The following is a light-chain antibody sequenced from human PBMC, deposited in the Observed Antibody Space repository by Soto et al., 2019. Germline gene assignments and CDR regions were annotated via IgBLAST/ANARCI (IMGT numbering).Light chain of an antibody. CDR2: DSN. V-gene: IGLV1-51*01. J-gene: IGLJ2*01. CDR1: TSNIGSNY. Sequence: QSVLTQPPSASAAPGQKVTISCSGSTSNIGSNYVSWYQQVPGTAPKLLIYDSNKRPSGIPDRFSGSKSGTSATLGIAGLQTGDEADYYCLTWDSSLRAGLFGGGTKVTVL. CDR3: LTWDSSLRAGL.